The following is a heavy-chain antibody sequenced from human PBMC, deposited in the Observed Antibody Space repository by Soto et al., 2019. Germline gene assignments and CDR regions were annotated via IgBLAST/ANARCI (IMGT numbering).Heavy chain of an antibody. J-gene: IGHJ6*02. CDR3: ARVAGWNSDLSYYYYGMDV. CDR2: ISSSGSTI. Sequence: EVQLVESGGGLVQPGGSLRLSCAASGFTFSSYEMNWVRQAPGKGLEWVSYISSSGSTIYYADSVKGRFTISRDNAKNSLYLQMNSLRAEDTAVYYCARVAGWNSDLSYYYYGMDVWGQGTTVTVSS. D-gene: IGHD1-7*01. CDR1: GFTFSSYE. V-gene: IGHV3-48*03.